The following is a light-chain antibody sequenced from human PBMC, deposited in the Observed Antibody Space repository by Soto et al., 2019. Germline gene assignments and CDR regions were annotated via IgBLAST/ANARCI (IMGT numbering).Light chain of an antibody. CDR2: DAS. CDR1: QSISIY. J-gene: IGKJ1*01. Sequence: DIPMTQSPSSLSASAGDRVSITCRASQSISIYLNWYQQKLGNAPKLLIYDASNLESGVPSRFSGSGSGTDFTLTITSLQPEDFATYYCQQSYTIPWTFGQGTKVDVK. CDR3: QQSYTIPWT. V-gene: IGKV1-39*01.